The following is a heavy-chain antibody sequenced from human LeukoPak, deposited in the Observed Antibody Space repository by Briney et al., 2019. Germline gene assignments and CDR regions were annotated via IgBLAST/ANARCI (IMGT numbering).Heavy chain of an antibody. D-gene: IGHD3-10*01. Sequence: GGSLRLSCVASGFTFTGHSMHWVRQAPGKGLEWVAVVGNDEKTKFYADSLKGRFTVSRDNSKNTVYLQMNSLRVEDTAVYYCAKEVTYGGAAFDVWGQGTTVTVSS. V-gene: IGHV3-30*04. CDR3: AKEVTYGGAAFDV. CDR1: GFTFTGHS. J-gene: IGHJ3*01. CDR2: VGNDEKTK.